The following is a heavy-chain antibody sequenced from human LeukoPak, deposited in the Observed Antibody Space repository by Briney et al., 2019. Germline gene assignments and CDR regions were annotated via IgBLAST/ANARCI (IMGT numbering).Heavy chain of an antibody. CDR1: GYTFTGYY. V-gene: IGHV1-2*02. Sequence: GASVKVSCKASGYTFTGYYMHWVRQAPGQGLEWMGRINPNSGGTNYAQKFQGRVTMTRDTSISTAYMELSRLRTDDTAVYYCAARHSSSWHRDYWGQGTLVTVSS. D-gene: IGHD6-13*01. J-gene: IGHJ4*02. CDR2: INPNSGGT. CDR3: AARHSSSWHRDY.